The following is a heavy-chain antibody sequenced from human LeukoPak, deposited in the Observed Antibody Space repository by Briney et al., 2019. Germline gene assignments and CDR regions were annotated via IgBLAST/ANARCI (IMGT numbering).Heavy chain of an antibody. J-gene: IGHJ3*02. CDR1: GFTFTSYS. CDR3: AKDLRALRWLQLSFSAFDI. Sequence: PGGSLRLSCAASGFTFTSYSMNWVRQAPGKGLEWVSAISGSGGSTYYADSVKGRFTISRDNSKNTLYLQMNSLRAEDTAVYYCAKDLRALRWLQLSFSAFDIWGQGTMVTVSS. D-gene: IGHD5-24*01. V-gene: IGHV3-23*01. CDR2: ISGSGGST.